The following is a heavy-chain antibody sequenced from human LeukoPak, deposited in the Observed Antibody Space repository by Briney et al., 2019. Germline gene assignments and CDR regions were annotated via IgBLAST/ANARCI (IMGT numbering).Heavy chain of an antibody. J-gene: IGHJ4*02. CDR3: ARAFEYSSSCHT. D-gene: IGHD6-13*01. Sequence: GGSLRLSCAASGFTFSDYYMSWIRQAPGKGLEWVSYISSSGSTTYYADSVKGRFTISRDNAKNSLYLKMNSLRADDTAVYYCARAFEYSSSCHTWGQGTLVTVSS. CDR1: GFTFSDYY. CDR2: ISSSGSTT. V-gene: IGHV3-11*01.